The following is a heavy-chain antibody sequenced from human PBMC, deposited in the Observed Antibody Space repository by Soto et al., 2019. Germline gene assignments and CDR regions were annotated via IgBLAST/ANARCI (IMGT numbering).Heavy chain of an antibody. D-gene: IGHD6-13*01. Sequence: PSETLSLTCTVSGGSISSSSYYWDWIRQPPGKGLEWIGSIYYSGSTYYNPSLKSRVTISIDTSKNQFSLRLSSVTAADTAVYYCARRPTYSSSSVDPWGQGTLVT. CDR2: IYYSGST. CDR3: ARRPTYSSSSVDP. V-gene: IGHV4-39*01. CDR1: GGSISSSSYY. J-gene: IGHJ5*02.